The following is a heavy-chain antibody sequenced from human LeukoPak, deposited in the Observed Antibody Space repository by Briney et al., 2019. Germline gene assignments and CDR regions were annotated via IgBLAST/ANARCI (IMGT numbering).Heavy chain of an antibody. Sequence: GGSLRLSWAAAGFTFSSHGMHWVRQAPGKGLEWVAVISYDGSNKYYADSVKGRFTISRDNSKNTLYLQMNSLRAEDTAVYYCAKVPPPDYEEPNDYWGQGTLVTVSS. J-gene: IGHJ4*02. CDR1: GFTFSSHG. D-gene: IGHD4-17*01. CDR3: AKVPPPDYEEPNDY. CDR2: ISYDGSNK. V-gene: IGHV3-30*18.